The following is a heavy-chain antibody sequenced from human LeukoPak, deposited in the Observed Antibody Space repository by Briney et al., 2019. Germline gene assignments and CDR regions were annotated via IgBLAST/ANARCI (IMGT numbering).Heavy chain of an antibody. V-gene: IGHV3-7*04. CDR1: GFTFSSYW. CDR2: IKQDGSEK. Sequence: GGSLRLSCAASGFTFSSYWMSWVRQAPGKGLEWVANIKQDGSEKYYVDSVKGRFTISRDNSKNTLYLQMNSLRAEDTAVYYCARAVYRSGGYYFDYWGQGTLVIVSS. J-gene: IGHJ4*02. CDR3: ARAVYRSGGYYFDY. D-gene: IGHD6-19*01.